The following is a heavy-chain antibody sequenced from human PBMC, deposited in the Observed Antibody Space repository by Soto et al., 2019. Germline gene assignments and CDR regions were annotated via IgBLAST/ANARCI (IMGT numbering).Heavy chain of an antibody. Sequence: EVQLLESGGGLVQPGGSLRLSCAASGFTFSGYAMSWVRQAPGKGLEWVSAISGSGGSTYYADSVKGRFTISRDNSKNTLYLQMNSLRAEDTAVYYCAKDGRRYGSGSSYDYWGQGALVTVSS. CDR1: GFTFSGYA. CDR2: ISGSGGST. J-gene: IGHJ4*02. CDR3: AKDGRRYGSGSSYDY. V-gene: IGHV3-23*01. D-gene: IGHD3-10*01.